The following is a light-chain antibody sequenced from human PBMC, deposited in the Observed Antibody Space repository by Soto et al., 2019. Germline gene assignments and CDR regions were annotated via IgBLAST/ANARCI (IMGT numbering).Light chain of an antibody. J-gene: IGKJ1*01. CDR2: AAS. V-gene: IGKV1-9*01. CDR3: QHYNSYSEA. Sequence: IQLTQSPSFLSPTIGESVNITCRASQVISTSLAWYQVRPGTAPKLLIYAASTLESGVPSRFSGSGSGTEVTLTISSLQPDDFTTYYCQHYNSYSEAFGQGTKV. CDR1: QVISTS.